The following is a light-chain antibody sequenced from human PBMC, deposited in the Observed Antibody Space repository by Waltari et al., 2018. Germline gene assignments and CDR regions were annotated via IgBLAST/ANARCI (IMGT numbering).Light chain of an antibody. V-gene: IGKV3-20*01. Sequence: EIVLTQSPGTLSLSPGERVTLSCRASQSVTSSYLAWYKQKPCQAPRLLIYSASNRATGIPDRFSGSGSGTDFTLTISRLEPEDFAVYCCQQYGSSPPTFGQGTKVEIK. J-gene: IGKJ1*01. CDR2: SAS. CDR1: QSVTSSY. CDR3: QQYGSSPPT.